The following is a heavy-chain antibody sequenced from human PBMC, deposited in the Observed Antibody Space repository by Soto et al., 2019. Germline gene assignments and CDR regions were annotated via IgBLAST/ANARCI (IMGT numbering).Heavy chain of an antibody. D-gene: IGHD5-12*01. CDR1: GGTFSSYT. Sequence: QVQLVQSGAEVKKPGSSVKVSCKASGGTFSSYTISWVRQAPGQGLEWMGRIIPILGIANYAQKFQGRVTLTADKSTSTAYMELSSLRSEDTAVYYCAILALGDGRDGYNDAFDIWGQGTMVTVSS. CDR3: AILALGDGRDGYNDAFDI. V-gene: IGHV1-69*02. CDR2: IIPILGIA. J-gene: IGHJ3*02.